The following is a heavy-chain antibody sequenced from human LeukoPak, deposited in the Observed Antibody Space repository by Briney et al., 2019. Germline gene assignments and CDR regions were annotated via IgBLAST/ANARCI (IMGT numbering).Heavy chain of an antibody. J-gene: IGHJ4*02. CDR1: GFTFSSYA. Sequence: PGGSLRLSCAASGFTFSSYAMSWVRQAPGKGLEWVSAISGSGGSTYSADSVKGRFTISRDSSKNTLYLQMTSLRAEDTAVYFCAQDAAYDILTGYYSSTYFDYWGQGTLVTVSS. CDR3: AQDAAYDILTGYYSSTYFDY. D-gene: IGHD3-9*01. CDR2: ISGSGGST. V-gene: IGHV3-23*01.